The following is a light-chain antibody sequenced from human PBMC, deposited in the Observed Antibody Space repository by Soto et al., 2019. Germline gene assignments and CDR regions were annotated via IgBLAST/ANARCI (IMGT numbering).Light chain of an antibody. CDR1: QSVSSNH. J-gene: IGKJ2*01. Sequence: EIVLTQSPATLSVSPGERATLCCRASQSVSSNHLAWYQQTHGQAPRLIIYGASRRATGIPDRFSGSGSGTECTRTISGLEPEDFAMYYCQQYGSSTYTFGQGTQVDTK. CDR3: QQYGSSTYT. V-gene: IGKV3-20*01. CDR2: GAS.